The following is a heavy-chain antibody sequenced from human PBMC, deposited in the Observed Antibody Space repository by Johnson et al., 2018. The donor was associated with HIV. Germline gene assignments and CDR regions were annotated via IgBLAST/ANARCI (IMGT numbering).Heavy chain of an antibody. Sequence: QVQLVESGGGVVQPGRSLRLSCAASGFAFSNYGMHWVRQAPGKGLEWVAVISFDGSYKYYADSVKGRFTISRDNSKNTLYVQMNSLRGDDTAVYYCARGRKTVTTVRPSAFDIWGQGTMVTVSS. CDR2: ISFDGSYK. J-gene: IGHJ3*02. CDR1: GFAFSNYG. D-gene: IGHD4-17*01. CDR3: ARGRKTVTTVRPSAFDI. V-gene: IGHV3-30*03.